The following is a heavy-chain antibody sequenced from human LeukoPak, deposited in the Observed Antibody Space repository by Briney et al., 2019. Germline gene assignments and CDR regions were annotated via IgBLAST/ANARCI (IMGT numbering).Heavy chain of an antibody. CDR1: GGTISSGSYY. V-gene: IGHV4-61*02. Sequence: SETLSLTCTVSGGTISSGSYYGSWIRQPAGKGLEWIGRIYTSGSTNYNPSLKSRVTISVDTSKNQFSLKLSSVTAADTAVYYCARENRYCGGDCSPGWFDPWGQGTLVTVSS. J-gene: IGHJ5*02. D-gene: IGHD2-21*02. CDR3: ARENRYCGGDCSPGWFDP. CDR2: IYTSGST.